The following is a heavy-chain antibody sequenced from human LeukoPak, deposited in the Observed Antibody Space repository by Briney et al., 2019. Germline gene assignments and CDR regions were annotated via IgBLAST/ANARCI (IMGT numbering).Heavy chain of an antibody. CDR2: ISGSGGST. CDR3: AELGITMIGGV. CDR1: GFIFNTYW. Sequence: GGSLIVSCEASGFIFNTYWIYWVRQAPGKGLEWVSAISGSGGSTYYADSVKGRFTISRDNSKNTLYLQMNSLRAEDTAVYYCAELGITMIGGVWGKGTTVTISS. D-gene: IGHD3-10*02. V-gene: IGHV3-23*01. J-gene: IGHJ6*04.